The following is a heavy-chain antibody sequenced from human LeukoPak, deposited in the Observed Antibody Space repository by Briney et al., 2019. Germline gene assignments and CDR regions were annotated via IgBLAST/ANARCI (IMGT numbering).Heavy chain of an antibody. J-gene: IGHJ5*02. Sequence: GGSLRLSCAASGFTFSSYAMSWVRQAPGKGLEWVANINPDGTEKRYVDSVKGRFTISRDNAKNSLYVQMNSLRAEDTALYYCAREGGSGWYSGWFDPWGQGTQVTVSS. V-gene: IGHV3-7*01. CDR3: AREGGSGWYSGWFDP. CDR1: GFTFSSYA. CDR2: INPDGTEK. D-gene: IGHD6-19*01.